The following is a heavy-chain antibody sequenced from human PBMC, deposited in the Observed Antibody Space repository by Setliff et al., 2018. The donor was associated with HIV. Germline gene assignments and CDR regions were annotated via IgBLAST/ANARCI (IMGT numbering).Heavy chain of an antibody. D-gene: IGHD3-3*01. CDR3: ARIFGDQGYYYGMDV. CDR2: INHSGST. J-gene: IGHJ6*02. CDR1: GFSISSRYY. V-gene: IGHV4-38-2*01. Sequence: SETLSLTCDVSGFSISSRYYWGWIRQPAGKGLEWIGGINHSGSTNYNPSLKSRVTISVDTSKNQFSLKLSSVIAADTAVYYCARIFGDQGYYYGMDVWGQGTTVTVSS.